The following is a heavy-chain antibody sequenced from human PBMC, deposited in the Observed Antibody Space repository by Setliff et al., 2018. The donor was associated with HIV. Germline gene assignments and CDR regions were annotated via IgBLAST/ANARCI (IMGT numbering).Heavy chain of an antibody. CDR2: IYYSGST. D-gene: IGHD1-26*01. CDR1: GGSISSYY. CDR3: ARGVGFPLYYFDY. V-gene: IGHV4-59*01. J-gene: IGHJ4*02. Sequence: KPSETLSLTCTVSGGSISSYYWSWIRQPPGKGLEWIGYIYYSGSTNYNPSLKSRVTISVDTSKNQFSLYLQMNSLKSEDTAVYYCARGVGFPLYYFDYWGQGTLVTVSS.